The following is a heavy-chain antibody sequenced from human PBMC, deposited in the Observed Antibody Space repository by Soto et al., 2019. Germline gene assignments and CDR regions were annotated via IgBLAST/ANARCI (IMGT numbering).Heavy chain of an antibody. CDR3: ARELYDDSSGYPLGY. V-gene: IGHV3-33*01. D-gene: IGHD3-22*01. Sequence: PGGSLRLSCAASGFTFSIYGMHWVRQAPGKGLEWVAVIWYDGSNKYYADSVKGRFTISRDNSKNTLYLQMNSLRAEDTAVYYCARELYDDSSGYPLGYWGQGTLVTVSS. CDR1: GFTFSIYG. J-gene: IGHJ4*02. CDR2: IWYDGSNK.